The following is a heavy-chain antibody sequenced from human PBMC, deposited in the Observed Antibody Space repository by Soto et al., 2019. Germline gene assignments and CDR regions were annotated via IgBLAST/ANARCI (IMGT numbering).Heavy chain of an antibody. CDR1: GSSISSGSY. V-gene: IGHV4-38-2*02. J-gene: IGHJ4*01. CDR2: IYHRGTT. D-gene: IGHD6-19*01. CDR3: ARVHVMVVAGSTFDY. Sequence: PSETLSLTCTVSGSSISSGSYWAWIRQPPGKGPEWIASIYHRGTTFYNPCLKSRITISVDTSNNQFSLKLTSVTAADTAVYYCARVHVMVVAGSTFDYWGHGTLVTVSS.